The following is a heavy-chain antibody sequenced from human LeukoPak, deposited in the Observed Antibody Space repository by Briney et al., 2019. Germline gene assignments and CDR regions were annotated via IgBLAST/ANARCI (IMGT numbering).Heavy chain of an antibody. J-gene: IGHJ3*02. D-gene: IGHD2-21*02. CDR2: IYYSGST. CDR1: GSSISSGDYY. CDR3: AREGVVTAPRRAFDI. V-gene: IGHV4-30-4*01. Sequence: SETLSLTCTVSGSSISSGDYYWSWIRQPPGKGLEWIGYIYYSGSTYYNPSLKSRVTISVDTSKNQFSLKLSSVTAADTAVYYCAREGVVTAPRRAFDIWGQGTMVTVSS.